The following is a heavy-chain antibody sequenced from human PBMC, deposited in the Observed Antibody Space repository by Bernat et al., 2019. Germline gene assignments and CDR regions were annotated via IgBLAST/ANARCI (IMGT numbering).Heavy chain of an antibody. CDR3: ARDHIRTIAARRDYYYYCGMDV. CDR1: GFTFSSYA. CDR2: ISSNGGST. J-gene: IGHJ6*02. Sequence: EVQLVESGGGLVQPGGSLRLSCAASGFTFSSYAMHWVRQAPGKGLEYVSAISSNGGSTYYANSVKGRFTISRDNSKNTLYLQMGSPRAEDMAVYYCARDHIRTIAARRDYYYYCGMDVWGQGTTVTVSS. V-gene: IGHV3-64*01. D-gene: IGHD6-6*01.